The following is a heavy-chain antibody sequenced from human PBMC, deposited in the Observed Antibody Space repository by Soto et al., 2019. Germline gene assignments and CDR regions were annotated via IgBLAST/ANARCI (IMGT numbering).Heavy chain of an antibody. CDR2: VHSSGIT. CDR1: GGSVSNDNFY. Sequence: PSETLSLTCTVSGGSVSNDNFYWSWTRQPPGKGLEWIGYVHSSGITNYNPSLKRRVTISVDTSRNQFSLRLSSVTAADTAVYYCARGLTMGQLPSHFDHWGQGTLVTVSS. V-gene: IGHV4-61*01. D-gene: IGHD3-16*01. J-gene: IGHJ5*02. CDR3: ARGLTMGQLPSHFDH.